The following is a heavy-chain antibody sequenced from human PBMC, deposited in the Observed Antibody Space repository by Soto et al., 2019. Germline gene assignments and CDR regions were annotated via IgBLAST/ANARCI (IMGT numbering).Heavy chain of an antibody. Sequence: PSETLSLTCTVSGGSISSGGYYWSWIHQHPGKGLEWIGYIYYSGSTYYNPSLKSRVTISVDTSKNQFSLKLSSVTAADTAVYYCARDRYSSSPLFDYWGQGTLVTVSS. V-gene: IGHV4-31*03. D-gene: IGHD6-6*01. J-gene: IGHJ4*02. CDR2: IYYSGST. CDR1: GGSISSGGYY. CDR3: ARDRYSSSPLFDY.